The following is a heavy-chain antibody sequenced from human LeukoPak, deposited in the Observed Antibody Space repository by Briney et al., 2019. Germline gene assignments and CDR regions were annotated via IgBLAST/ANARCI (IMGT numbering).Heavy chain of an antibody. CDR2: IYSGGST. V-gene: IGHV3-53*01. Sequence: PGGSLRLSCAASGFTFSSYAMSWVRQAPGKGLEWVSVIYSGGSTYYADSVKGRFTISRDNSKNTLYLQMNNLRAEDTAVYYCARDRGGNYFDYWGQGTLVTVSS. J-gene: IGHJ4*02. D-gene: IGHD3-16*01. CDR1: GFTFSSYA. CDR3: ARDRGGNYFDY.